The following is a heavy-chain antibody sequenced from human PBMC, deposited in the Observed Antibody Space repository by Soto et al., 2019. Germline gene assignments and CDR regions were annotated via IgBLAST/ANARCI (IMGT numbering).Heavy chain of an antibody. CDR1: GYTFTSYG. J-gene: IGHJ5*02. CDR2: INAYNGNT. Sequence: QVQLVQSGAEVKKPGASVKVSCKASGYTFTSYGISWVRQAPGQGLEWMGWINAYNGNTNYAQKLQGRVTTTTDKSTSTGYMERRSVRTDDTAVYDCARVLPAFDHWGQGTVVTVSS. CDR3: ARVLPAFDH. V-gene: IGHV1-18*01.